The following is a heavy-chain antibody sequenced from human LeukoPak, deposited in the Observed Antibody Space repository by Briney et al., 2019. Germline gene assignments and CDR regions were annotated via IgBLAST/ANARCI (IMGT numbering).Heavy chain of an antibody. CDR1: GGSISSGGYY. Sequence: PSETLSLTCTVSGGSISSGGYYWSWIRQHPGKGLEWIGYIYYSGSTYYNPSLKSRVTISVDTSKDQFSLKLSSVTAADTAVYYCARGVEMATIEAFDIWGQGTMVTVSS. D-gene: IGHD5-24*01. CDR3: ARGVEMATIEAFDI. CDR2: IYYSGST. V-gene: IGHV4-31*03. J-gene: IGHJ3*02.